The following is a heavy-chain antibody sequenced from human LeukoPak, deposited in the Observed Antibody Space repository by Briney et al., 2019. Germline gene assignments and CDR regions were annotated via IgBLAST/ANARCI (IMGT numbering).Heavy chain of an antibody. D-gene: IGHD2-15*01. CDR1: GFTFSSYS. V-gene: IGHV3-21*01. J-gene: IGHJ4*02. CDR2: INYSGTNM. CDR3: VTSGCSGATCYFYFDY. Sequence: GGSLRLSCAASGFTFSSYSMNWVRQAPGKGLEWVSSINYSGTNMYYADSVKGRFTISRDNAKNSLFLQMNSLRPEDTAVYYCVTSGCSGATCYFYFDYWGQGTLVTVSS.